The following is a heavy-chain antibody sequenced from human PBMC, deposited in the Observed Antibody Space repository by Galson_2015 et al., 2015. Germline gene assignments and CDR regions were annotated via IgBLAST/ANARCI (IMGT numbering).Heavy chain of an antibody. CDR1: GYTFTNYF. Sequence: SVKVSCKASGYTFTNYFIQWVRQAPGQGLEWVGAINPSGAATFYAQKLQGRVTMTRDTPTSTVYVELSSLGSEDTAVYYCARELGGTFFFDYWGLGTLVTGSS. CDR2: INPSGAAT. J-gene: IGHJ4*02. V-gene: IGHV1-46*04. D-gene: IGHD3-10*01. CDR3: ARELGGTFFFDY.